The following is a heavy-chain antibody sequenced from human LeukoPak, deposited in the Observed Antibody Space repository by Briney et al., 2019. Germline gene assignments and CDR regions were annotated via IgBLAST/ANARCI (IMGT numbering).Heavy chain of an antibody. CDR1: GGSFSGYY. Sequence: SETQSLTCAVYGGSFSGYYWSWIRQPPGKGLEWIGEINHSGSTNYNPSPKSRVTISVDTSKNQFSLKLSSVTAADTAVYYCARRHGYYYYMDVWGKGTTVTISS. CDR3: ARRHGYYYYMDV. V-gene: IGHV4-34*01. CDR2: INHSGST. J-gene: IGHJ6*03.